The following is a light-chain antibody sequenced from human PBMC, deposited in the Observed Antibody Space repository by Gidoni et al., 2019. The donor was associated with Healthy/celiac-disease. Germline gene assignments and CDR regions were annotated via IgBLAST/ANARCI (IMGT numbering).Light chain of an antibody. Sequence: SYALTQPPPESVPPGPTARITCPGDALPKQYAYWYQQKPGQAPVLVIYEGSERPSGIPERFSGSSSGTTVTLTISGVQAEDEADYYCQSADSSGTYWVFGGGTKLTVL. J-gene: IGLJ3*02. CDR3: QSADSSGTYWV. V-gene: IGLV3-25*02. CDR1: ALPKQY. CDR2: EGS.